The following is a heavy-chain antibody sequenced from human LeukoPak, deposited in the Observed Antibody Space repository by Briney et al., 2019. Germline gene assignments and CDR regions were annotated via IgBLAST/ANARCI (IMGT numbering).Heavy chain of an antibody. D-gene: IGHD5-18*01. Sequence: GASLRLSCAASGFTFSSYAMSWVRQAPGKGLEWVSAISGSGGSTYYADSVKGRFTISRDNSKNTLYLQMNSLRAEDTAVYYCAKDPDTAMAYYYYYGMDVCGQGTTVTVSS. CDR1: GFTFSSYA. V-gene: IGHV3-23*01. CDR3: AKDPDTAMAYYYYYGMDV. J-gene: IGHJ6*02. CDR2: ISGSGGST.